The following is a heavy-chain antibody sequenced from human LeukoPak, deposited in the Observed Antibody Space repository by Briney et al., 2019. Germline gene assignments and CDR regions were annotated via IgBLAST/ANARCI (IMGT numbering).Heavy chain of an antibody. D-gene: IGHD6-19*01. CDR1: GFTFGDYA. Sequence: GGSLRLSCTASGFTFGDYAMSWVRQAPGKGLEWVGFIRSKAYGGTTEYAASVKGRFTISRDDSKSIAYLQMNSLKTEDTAVYYCTRAGSSGWYYYFDYWAREPWSPSPQ. CDR2: IRSKAYGGTT. V-gene: IGHV3-49*04. J-gene: IGHJ4*02. CDR3: TRAGSSGWYYYFDY.